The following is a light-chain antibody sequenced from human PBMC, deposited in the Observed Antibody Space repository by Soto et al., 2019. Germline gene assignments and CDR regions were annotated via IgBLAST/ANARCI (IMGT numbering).Light chain of an antibody. V-gene: IGLV2-8*01. CDR3: SSYTSSSTWV. Sequence: QSVLTQPPSASGSPGQSVTISCTGTSSDVGGYNYVSWYQQHPGKAPKLIISEVSKRPSGVPDRFSGSKSGNTASLTISGLQPEDEADYYCSSYTSSSTWVFGGGTKVTVL. CDR1: SSDVGGYNY. J-gene: IGLJ3*02. CDR2: EVS.